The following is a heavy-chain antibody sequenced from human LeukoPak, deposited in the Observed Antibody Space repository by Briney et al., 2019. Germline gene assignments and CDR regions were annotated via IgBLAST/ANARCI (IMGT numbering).Heavy chain of an antibody. J-gene: IGHJ4*02. CDR1: GFTFSSYG. CDR2: ISYDGSNK. D-gene: IGHD6-13*01. Sequence: GGSLRLSCAASGFTFSSYGMHWVRQAPGKGLEWVAVISYDGSNKYYADSVKGRFTISRDNSKNTLYLQMNSLRAEDTAVYFCAKDSSSSWFGGDSKWGQGTLVTVSS. V-gene: IGHV3-30*18. CDR3: AKDSSSSWFGGDSK.